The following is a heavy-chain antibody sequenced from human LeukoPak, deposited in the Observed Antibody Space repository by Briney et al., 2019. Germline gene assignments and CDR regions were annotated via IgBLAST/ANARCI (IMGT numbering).Heavy chain of an antibody. CDR3: ARVPLPSGYYFGVDY. J-gene: IGHJ4*02. CDR1: GGSFSGYY. CDR2: IYYSGST. D-gene: IGHD3-22*01. Sequence: SETLSLTCAVYGGSFSGYYWSWVHQPPGKGLEWIGSIYYSGSTYYNPSLKSRVTISVDTSKNQFSLKLSSVTAADTAVYYCARVPLPSGYYFGVDYWGQGTLVTVSS. V-gene: IGHV4-34*01.